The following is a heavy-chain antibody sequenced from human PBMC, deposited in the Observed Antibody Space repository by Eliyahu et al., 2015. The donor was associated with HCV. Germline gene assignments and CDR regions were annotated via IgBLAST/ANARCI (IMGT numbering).Heavy chain of an antibody. CDR1: GFPFXDXX. J-gene: IGHJ6*02. CDR3: AKGVHGQNTYYYDSSGYSNYYGMDV. CDR2: ISWNSGSX. D-gene: IGHD3-22*01. Sequence: EVQLVESGGGLVQPGRSLXLSCAASGFPFXDXXXXWXRHAPGKGLEWVSGISWNSGSXGYADSVKGRFTISRDNAKNSLYLQMNSLRAEDTALYYCAKGVHGQNTYYYDSSGYSNYYGMDVWGQGTTVTVSS. V-gene: IGHV3-9*01.